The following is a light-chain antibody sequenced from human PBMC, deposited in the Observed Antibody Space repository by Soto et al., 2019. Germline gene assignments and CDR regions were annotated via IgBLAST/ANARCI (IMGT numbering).Light chain of an antibody. Sequence: DIMLTQSPGTLSLSPGERATLSCGASQSVSSSYLAWYQQKPGQAPRLLIYGASSRATGIPDRFSGSGSGTDFTLTISRLEPEDFAVYYCQQYGSSPPKVTFGQGTLLEIK. J-gene: IGKJ5*01. CDR2: GAS. V-gene: IGKV3-20*01. CDR1: QSVSSSY. CDR3: QQYGSSPPKVT.